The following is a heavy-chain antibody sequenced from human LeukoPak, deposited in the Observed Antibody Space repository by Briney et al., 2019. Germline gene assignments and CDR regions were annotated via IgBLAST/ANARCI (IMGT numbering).Heavy chain of an antibody. Sequence: PGGSLRLSCAASGFTFSAYNMNWVRQAPGKGLEWVSYTSSSSSYIYNADSVKGRFTISRDNANNSLFLQMNSLRAEDTAVYYCARDRREYSYGYPVDYWGQGTLVTVS. D-gene: IGHD5-18*01. J-gene: IGHJ4*02. CDR2: TSSSSSYI. V-gene: IGHV3-21*04. CDR1: GFTFSAYN. CDR3: ARDRREYSYGYPVDY.